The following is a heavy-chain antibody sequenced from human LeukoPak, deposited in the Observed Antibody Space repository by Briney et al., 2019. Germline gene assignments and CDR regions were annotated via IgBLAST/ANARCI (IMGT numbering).Heavy chain of an antibody. CDR1: GFTFSSYS. CDR2: ISSSSSTI. J-gene: IGHJ4*02. D-gene: IGHD3-10*01. CDR3: ASWASMVRGVHDY. Sequence: GGSLRLSCAASGFTFSSYSMNWVRQAPGKGLERVSYISSSSSTIYYADSVKGRFTISRDNAKNSLYLQMNGLRDEDTAVYYCASWASMVRGVHDYWGQGTLVTVSS. V-gene: IGHV3-48*02.